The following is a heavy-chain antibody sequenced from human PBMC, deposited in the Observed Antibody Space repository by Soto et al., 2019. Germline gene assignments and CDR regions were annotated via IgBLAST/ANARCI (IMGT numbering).Heavy chain of an antibody. Sequence: QVQLQESGPGLVKPSGPLSRTCAVSGDSMTSSDWWSWVRQAPGKGLEWIGEIPYSGDINYDTYLSRRVTISVDRSKNQFSAKLLSVTAAVTAVYFCVCNGYYALEYWGEGTLVIVSP. CDR2: IPYSGDI. V-gene: IGHV4-4*02. D-gene: IGHD3-22*01. J-gene: IGHJ4*02. CDR3: VCNGYYALEY. CDR1: GDSMTSSDW.